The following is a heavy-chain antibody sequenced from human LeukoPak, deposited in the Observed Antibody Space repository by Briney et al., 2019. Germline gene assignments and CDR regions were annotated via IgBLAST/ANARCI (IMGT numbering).Heavy chain of an antibody. CDR1: GYSFTSYW. CDR3: ARQGRYYYDSSGYYSTFDY. Sequence: GESLQISCKGSGYSFTSYWIGWVRQMPGKGLEWMGIIYPGDSDTRYSPSFQGQVTISAGKSISTAYPQWSSLKASDTAMYYCARQGRYYYDSSGYYSTFDYWGQGTLVTVSS. J-gene: IGHJ4*02. D-gene: IGHD3-22*01. V-gene: IGHV5-51*01. CDR2: IYPGDSDT.